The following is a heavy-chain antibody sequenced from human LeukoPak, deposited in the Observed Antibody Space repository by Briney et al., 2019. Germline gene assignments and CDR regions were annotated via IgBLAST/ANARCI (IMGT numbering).Heavy chain of an antibody. V-gene: IGHV4-39*07. J-gene: IGHJ6*03. CDR3: ARNTAMAQNYYYYYMDV. D-gene: IGHD5-18*01. CDR2: IFYSGST. CDR1: GGSISSSSYY. Sequence: SETLSLTCTGSGGSISSSSYYWGWVRQPPGKVLEWIGNIFYSGSTYYSPSLKSRVTISLDTSRNQFSLKLNSVTAADTAVYYCARNTAMAQNYYYYYMDVWGKGTTVTVSS.